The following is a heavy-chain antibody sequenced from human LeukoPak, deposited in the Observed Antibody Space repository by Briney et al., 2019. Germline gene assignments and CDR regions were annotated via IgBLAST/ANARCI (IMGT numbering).Heavy chain of an antibody. D-gene: IGHD5/OR15-5a*01. J-gene: IGHJ5*02. V-gene: IGHV3-74*01. Sequence: GGSLRLSCAASGFTFSNYWMHWVRQAPGKGLVWVSRINSDGINTSYADSVKGRFTISRDNAKNTLYLQMNSLRAEDAAVYYCAKHLSIVSTIFDPWGQGTLVTVSS. CDR2: INSDGINT. CDR3: AKHLSIVSTIFDP. CDR1: GFTFSNYW.